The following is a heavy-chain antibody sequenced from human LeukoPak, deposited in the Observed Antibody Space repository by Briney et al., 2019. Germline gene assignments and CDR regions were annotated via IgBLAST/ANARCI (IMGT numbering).Heavy chain of an antibody. CDR3: ARGKNRRYYDFWSDEFFDY. CDR2: IIPIFGTT. J-gene: IGHJ4*02. CDR1: GGTFSNSA. D-gene: IGHD3-3*01. Sequence: SVKVSCKASGGTFSNSAISWVRQAPGQGLEWMGGIIPIFGTTNYAQRFQGRVTITADESTTTAYMEVSSLRSEDTAVYYCARGKNRRYYDFWSDEFFDYWGQGTLVTVSS. V-gene: IGHV1-69*13.